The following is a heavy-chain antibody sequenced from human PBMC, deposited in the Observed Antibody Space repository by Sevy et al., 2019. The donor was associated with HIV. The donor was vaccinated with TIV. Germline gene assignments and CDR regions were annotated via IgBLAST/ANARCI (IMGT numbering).Heavy chain of an antibody. CDR2: IRNKADSYTT. Sequence: GGSLRLSCAASGFTFSDHYMEWVRQAPGKGLEWVGRIRNKADSYTTEYAASVKGRFTISRDDSKNSLYLLMNSLKTEDTVVYYCATHAGIAAAGRVFDYWGQGTLVTVSS. CDR3: ATHAGIAAAGRVFDY. V-gene: IGHV3-72*01. D-gene: IGHD6-13*01. CDR1: GFTFSDHY. J-gene: IGHJ4*02.